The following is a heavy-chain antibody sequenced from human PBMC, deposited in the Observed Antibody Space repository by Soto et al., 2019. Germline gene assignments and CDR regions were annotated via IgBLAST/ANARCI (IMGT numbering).Heavy chain of an antibody. V-gene: IGHV3-21*01. CDR3: ARDAGIQLWLPGDAFDI. Sequence: EVQVVESGGGLVKPGGSLRLSCAASGFTLSSYSMNWVRQAPGKGLEWVSSISSSSGYIYYADSVKGRFTISRDNAQNSLYLQMNSLRAEDTAVYYCARDAGIQLWLPGDAFDIWGQGTVVNVSS. CDR2: ISSSSGYI. J-gene: IGHJ3*02. CDR1: GFTLSSYS. D-gene: IGHD5-18*01.